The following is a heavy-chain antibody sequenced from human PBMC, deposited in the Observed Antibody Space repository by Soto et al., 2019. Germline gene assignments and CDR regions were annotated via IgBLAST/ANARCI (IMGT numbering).Heavy chain of an antibody. Sequence: GGSLRLSCAASGFTFSSYAMSWVRQAPGKGLEWVSAISGSGGSTYYADSVKGRFTISRDNSKNTLYLQMNSLRAEDTAVYYCAKSFAIFGVVIIEPPMDVWGKGTTVTVSS. CDR3: AKSFAIFGVVIIEPPMDV. D-gene: IGHD3-3*01. CDR1: GFTFSSYA. V-gene: IGHV3-23*01. CDR2: ISGSGGST. J-gene: IGHJ6*03.